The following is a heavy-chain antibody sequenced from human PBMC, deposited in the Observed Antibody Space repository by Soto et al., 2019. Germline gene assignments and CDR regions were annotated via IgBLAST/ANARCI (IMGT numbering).Heavy chain of an antibody. V-gene: IGHV1-69*01. J-gene: IGHJ6*02. CDR3: ARVITIFGVARGGDYYYYGMDV. D-gene: IGHD3-3*01. CDR2: IIPIFGTA. Sequence: QVQLVQSGAEVKKPGASVKVSCKASGYTFSSYYMHWVRQAPGQGLEWMGGIIPIFGTANYAQKFQGRVTITADESTSTAYMELSSLRSEDTAVYYCARVITIFGVARGGDYYYYGMDVWGQGTTVTVSS. CDR1: GYTFSSYY.